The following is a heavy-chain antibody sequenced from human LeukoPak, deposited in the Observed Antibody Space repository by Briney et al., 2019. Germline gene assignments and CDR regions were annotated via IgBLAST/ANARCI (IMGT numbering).Heavy chain of an antibody. CDR3: AKDPTMIVVVIPDY. CDR1: GFTFSSYA. D-gene: IGHD3-22*01. J-gene: IGHJ4*02. Sequence: GGSLRLSCAASGFTFSSYAMSWVRQAPGKGLEWVSAISGSGGSTYYADSVKGRFTISRDNSKNTLYLQMNSLRAEDTAVYYCAKDPTMIVVVIPDYGGQGTLVTVS. CDR2: ISGSGGST. V-gene: IGHV3-23*01.